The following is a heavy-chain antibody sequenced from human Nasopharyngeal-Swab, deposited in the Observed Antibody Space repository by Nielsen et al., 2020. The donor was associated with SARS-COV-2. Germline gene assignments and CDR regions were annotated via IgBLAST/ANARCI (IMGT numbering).Heavy chain of an antibody. D-gene: IGHD6-13*01. CDR3: AKDHSSSWGGDY. CDR2: IAHDASMN. CDR1: GFTLRTYV. V-gene: IGHV3-30*18. J-gene: IGHJ4*02. Sequence: GGSLRLSCTASGFTLRTYVMYWVRQAPGMGLEWVALIAHDASMNYYADSVKGRFTISRDISKNTVYLQMNSLSVEDTAVYYCAKDHSSSWGGDYWGQGTLVAVSS.